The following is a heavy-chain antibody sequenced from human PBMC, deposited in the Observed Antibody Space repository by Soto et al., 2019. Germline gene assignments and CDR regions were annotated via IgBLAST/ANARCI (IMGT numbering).Heavy chain of an antibody. D-gene: IGHD2-2*01. CDR1: GYTFTSYG. V-gene: IGHV1-18*01. CDR3: ASSDIVVVTAAISKEILPSWFDP. Sequence: ASVKVSCKASGYTFTSYGISWVRQAPGQGLEWMGRISAYNGNTNYAQKLQGRVTMTTDTSTSTAYMELRSLRSDDTAVYYCASSDIVVVTAAISKEILPSWFDPWGQGTLVPVSS. CDR2: ISAYNGNT. J-gene: IGHJ5*02.